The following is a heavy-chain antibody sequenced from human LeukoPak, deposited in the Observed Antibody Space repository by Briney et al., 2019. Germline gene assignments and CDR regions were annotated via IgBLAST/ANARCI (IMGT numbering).Heavy chain of an antibody. CDR1: GFTFSSSA. V-gene: IGHV3-23*01. CDR3: AKAGSIRFDY. Sequence: GGSLRLSCAASGFTFSSSAVSWVRHAPGKGLEWVSVFSGSGGSTYYADSVKGRFTISRDNSKNTLYLQMNSLRAEDTAVYYCAKAGSIRFDYWGQGTLVTVSS. CDR2: FSGSGGST. D-gene: IGHD1-26*01. J-gene: IGHJ4*02.